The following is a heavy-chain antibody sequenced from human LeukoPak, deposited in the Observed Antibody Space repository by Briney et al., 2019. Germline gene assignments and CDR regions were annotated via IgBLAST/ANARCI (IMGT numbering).Heavy chain of an antibody. D-gene: IGHD3-22*01. V-gene: IGHV3-33*01. J-gene: IGHJ5*02. CDR1: GFTFSAYI. CDR2: TWSDGSDK. CDR3: ARAQSATLSYYFDL. Sequence: PGGSLRLSCAASGFTFSAYIIRWVRQAPGKGLEWVALTWSDGSDKFYADSVKGRFVISRDNSKNTLYRQMDSLRAEDSAVYFCARAQSATLSYYFDLWGQGTLVTVSS.